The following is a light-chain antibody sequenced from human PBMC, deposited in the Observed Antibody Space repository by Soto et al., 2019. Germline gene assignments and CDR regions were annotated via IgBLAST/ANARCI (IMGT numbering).Light chain of an antibody. J-gene: IGKJ2*01. CDR3: QQYYSYYT. CDR2: DVS. CDR1: QKISNW. Sequence: DIQMTQSPSTLSASVGDRVTISCRASQKISNWLAWYRQEPGKAPRLLIYDVSTLHSGVPSRFSGSGSGTEFTLTISNLQPDDFATYYCQQYYSYYTFGQGTKVDI. V-gene: IGKV1-5*01.